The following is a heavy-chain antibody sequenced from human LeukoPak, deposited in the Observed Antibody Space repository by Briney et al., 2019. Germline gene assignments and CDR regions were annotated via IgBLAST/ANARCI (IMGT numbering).Heavy chain of an antibody. CDR2: IVVGSGNT. V-gene: IGHV1-58*02. D-gene: IGHD3-22*01. Sequence: ASVKVSCKASGFTFTSSAMQWVRQARAQRLEWIGWIVVGSGNTKYAQKFQERVTITRDMSTRTAYMELSSLRSEDTAVYYCAAEYSYDSSGYYPMGVFDIWGQGTMVTVSS. J-gene: IGHJ3*02. CDR3: AAEYSYDSSGYYPMGVFDI. CDR1: GFTFTSSA.